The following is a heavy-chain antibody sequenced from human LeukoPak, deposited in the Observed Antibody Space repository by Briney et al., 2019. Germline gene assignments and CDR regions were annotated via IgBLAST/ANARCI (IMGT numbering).Heavy chain of an antibody. V-gene: IGHV3-21*01. Sequence: GSLRLSCAASGFTFSSYSMNWVRQAPGKGLEWVSSISSSSSYIYYADSVKGRFTISRDNAKNSLYLQMNSLRAEDAAVYYCARDARSVAGSDYFDYWGQGTLVTVAS. D-gene: IGHD6-19*01. CDR1: GFTFSSYS. CDR2: ISSSSSYI. J-gene: IGHJ4*02. CDR3: ARDARSVAGSDYFDY.